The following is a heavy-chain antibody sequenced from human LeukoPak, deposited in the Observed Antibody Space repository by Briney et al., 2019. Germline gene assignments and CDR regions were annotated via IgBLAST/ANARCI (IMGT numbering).Heavy chain of an antibody. CDR1: GFTFSDAW. D-gene: IGHD5-18*01. V-gene: IGHV3-30*03. J-gene: IGHJ4*02. Sequence: GGSLRLSCAASGFTFSDAWMSWVRQAPGKGLEWVAVISYDGTNKYYADSVKGRFTISRDNSKNTLYLQINNLRGEDTAVYYCARAQLSLDYWGQGTLVTVSS. CDR3: ARAQLSLDY. CDR2: ISYDGTNK.